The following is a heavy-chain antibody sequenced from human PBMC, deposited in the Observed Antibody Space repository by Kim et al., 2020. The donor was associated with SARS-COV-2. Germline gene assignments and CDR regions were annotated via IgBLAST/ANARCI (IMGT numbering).Heavy chain of an antibody. CDR1: GGSISSSNG. J-gene: IGHJ4*02. V-gene: IGHV4-4*02. D-gene: IGHD6-13*01. CDR2: IYHSGST. Sequence: SETLSLTCAVSGGSISSSNGWSWVRQPPGEGLEWSGDIYHSGSTNYNPSLKSRVTISVDKSKNQFSLKLSSVTAADTAVYYCAREDGSSSYGGAIFDYWGQATLVTVSS. CDR3: AREDGSSSYGGAIFDY.